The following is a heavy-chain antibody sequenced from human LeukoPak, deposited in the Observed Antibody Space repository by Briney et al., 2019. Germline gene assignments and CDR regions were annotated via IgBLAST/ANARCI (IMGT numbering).Heavy chain of an antibody. V-gene: IGHV3-66*02. J-gene: IGHJ4*02. CDR2: IYSGGST. CDR3: ARSSRGDSSGYYPRYFYY. D-gene: IGHD3-22*01. Sequence: GGSLRLSCAASGFTVSSNYMSWVRQAPGKGLEWVSVIYSGGSTYYADSVKGRFTISRDNSKNTLYLQMNSLRAEDTAVYYCARSSRGDSSGYYPRYFYYWGQGTLITVSS. CDR1: GFTVSSNY.